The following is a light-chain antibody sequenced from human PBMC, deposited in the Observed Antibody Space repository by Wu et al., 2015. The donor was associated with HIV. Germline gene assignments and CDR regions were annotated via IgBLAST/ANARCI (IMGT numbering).Light chain of an antibody. CDR3: QQYDDWPPYT. V-gene: IGKV3-15*01. CDR2: DAS. Sequence: EVVLTQSPATLSVSPGEGATLSCRASQSVATNLAWYQQKPGQAPRLLIYDASNRATGVPARFSGSGSGTEFTLTISSLQSEDFAVYYCQQYDDWPPYTFGQGTKLEIK. CDR1: QSVATN. J-gene: IGKJ2*01.